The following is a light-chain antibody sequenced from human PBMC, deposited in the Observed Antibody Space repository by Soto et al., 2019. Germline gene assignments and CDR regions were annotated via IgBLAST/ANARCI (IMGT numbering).Light chain of an antibody. CDR3: QQYHTSWWT. CDR1: QSISVW. V-gene: IGKV1-5*01. CDR2: DAT. J-gene: IGKJ1*01. Sequence: DIQITQSPSILSASIGDRVTISCRASQSISVWLAWYQQKPGKAPRVLIFDATALASGVPSRFSGSGSGTEFTLTINNLQPDDFATYYCQQYHTSWWTFGQGTKVDIK.